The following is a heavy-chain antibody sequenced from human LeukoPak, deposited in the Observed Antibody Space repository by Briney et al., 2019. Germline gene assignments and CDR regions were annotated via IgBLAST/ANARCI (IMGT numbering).Heavy chain of an antibody. CDR3: ARRPRIAAAGTPYYYGMDV. Sequence: SENLSLTCAVYGGSFSGYYWSWIRQPPGKGLEWIGEINHSGSTNYNPSLKSRVTISVDTSKNQFSLKLSSVTAADTAVYYCARRPRIAAAGTPYYYGMDVWGQGTTVTVSS. D-gene: IGHD6-13*01. CDR1: GGSFSGYY. CDR2: INHSGST. J-gene: IGHJ6*02. V-gene: IGHV4-34*01.